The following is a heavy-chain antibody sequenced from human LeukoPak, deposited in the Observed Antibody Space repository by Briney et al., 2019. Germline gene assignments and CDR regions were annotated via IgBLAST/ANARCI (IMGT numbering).Heavy chain of an antibody. Sequence: GGSLRLSCVASGFPFSSYWMTWVRQALGKGLEWVANIKQDGSKKSYVDSVKGRFTISRDNAKNSLCLQMNSLRAENTAIYYCTRVGYVDEGIDYWGQGTLVTVSS. CDR3: TRVGYVDEGIDY. V-gene: IGHV3-7*04. J-gene: IGHJ4*02. CDR1: GFPFSSYW. D-gene: IGHD4-17*01. CDR2: IKQDGSKK.